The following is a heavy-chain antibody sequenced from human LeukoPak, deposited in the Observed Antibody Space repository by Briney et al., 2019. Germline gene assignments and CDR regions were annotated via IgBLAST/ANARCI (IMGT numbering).Heavy chain of an antibody. D-gene: IGHD2-2*01. CDR1: GGSFSGYY. Sequence: SETLSLTCAVYGGSFSGYYWSWIRQPPGKGLEWIGEINHSGSTNYNPSLKSRVTISVDTSKNQFSLKLSSVTAADTAVYYCARDENIVVVPAAIDYWGQGTLVTVSS. V-gene: IGHV4-34*01. CDR3: ARDENIVVVPAAIDY. J-gene: IGHJ4*02. CDR2: INHSGST.